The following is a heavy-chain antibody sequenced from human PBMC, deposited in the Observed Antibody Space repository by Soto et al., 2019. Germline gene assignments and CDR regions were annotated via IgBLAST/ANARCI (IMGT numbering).Heavy chain of an antibody. J-gene: IGHJ4*01. V-gene: IGHV3-15*01. D-gene: IGHD3-9*01. Sequence: GGSLRLSCAASGINFSRAWMSWVRQAPGKGLEWVGRIKSKFDGETIDYAAPVKGRFTISRDDSKNIVYLQMNSLNTEDTAVYYCATGLLRYYAYWGHGTLVTVS. CDR3: ATGLLRYYAY. CDR1: GINFSRAW. CDR2: IKSKFDGETI.